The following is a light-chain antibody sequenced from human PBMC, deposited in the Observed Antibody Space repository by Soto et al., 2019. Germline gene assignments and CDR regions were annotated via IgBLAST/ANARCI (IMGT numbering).Light chain of an antibody. CDR1: QRISSW. V-gene: IGKV1-5*03. CDR3: RQYNSYPYT. CDR2: KAS. J-gene: IGKJ2*01. Sequence: IQLTPSPSTLSASVGDRVTITCRASQRISSWLAWYQQKPGKAPKFLMYKASSLESGVPSRFSGSGSGTEFTLTISSLQPDDFATYYCRQYNSYPYTFGQGTKLEIK.